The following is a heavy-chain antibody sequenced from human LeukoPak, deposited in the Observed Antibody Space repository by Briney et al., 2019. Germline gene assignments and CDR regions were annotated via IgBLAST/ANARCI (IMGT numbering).Heavy chain of an antibody. CDR3: ARDNDSYTFDY. CDR2: IYYSGST. V-gene: IGHV4-31*03. D-gene: IGHD2-8*01. CDR1: GGSISSGGYY. Sequence: PSQTLSLTCTVSGGSISSGGYYWSWIRQHPGKGLEWIGYIYYSGSTYYNPSLKSRVTISVDTSKNQFSLELSSVTAADMAVYYCARDNDSYTFDYWGQGTLVTVSS. J-gene: IGHJ4*02.